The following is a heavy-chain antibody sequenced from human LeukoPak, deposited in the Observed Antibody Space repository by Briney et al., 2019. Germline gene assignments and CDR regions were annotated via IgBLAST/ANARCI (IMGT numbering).Heavy chain of an antibody. D-gene: IGHD3-10*01. J-gene: IGHJ6*02. V-gene: IGHV3-23*01. Sequence: AGGSLRLSCAASGFTFSSYAMSWVRQAPGRGLERVSGISGSGGSTDYADSVRGRFTISRDNSKNPLYLQMNSLRAEDTAVYYCAKFTGRDYYYAMDVWGQGTTVTVSS. CDR1: GFTFSSYA. CDR2: ISGSGGST. CDR3: AKFTGRDYYYAMDV.